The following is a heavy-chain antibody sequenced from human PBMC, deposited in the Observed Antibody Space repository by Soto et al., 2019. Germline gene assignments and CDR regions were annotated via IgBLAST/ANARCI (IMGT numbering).Heavy chain of an antibody. CDR1: GGTFSSYA. D-gene: IGHD2-15*01. V-gene: IGHV1-69*13. CDR2: IIPIFGTA. J-gene: IGHJ4*02. CDR3: AREYCSGGSCYSDY. Sequence: EASVKVSCKASGGTFSSYAISWVRQAPGQGLEWMGGIIPIFGTANYAQKFQGRVTITADESTSTAYMELSSLRSEDTAVYYCAREYCSGGSCYSDYWGQGTLVTVSS.